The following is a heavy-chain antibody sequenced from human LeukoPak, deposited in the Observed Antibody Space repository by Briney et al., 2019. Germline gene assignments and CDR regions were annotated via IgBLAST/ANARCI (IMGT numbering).Heavy chain of an antibody. V-gene: IGHV1-24*01. CDR1: GYTLTELS. J-gene: IGHJ5*02. CDR3: ATVTLIAAAVDWFDP. CDR2: FDPEDGET. Sequence: ASVKVSCKVSGYTLTELSMHWVRQAPGKGLEWMGGFDPEDGETIYAQKFQGRVTMTEDTSTDTAYMELSSLRSEDTAVYYCATVTLIAAAVDWFDPWGQGTLVTVSS. D-gene: IGHD6-13*01.